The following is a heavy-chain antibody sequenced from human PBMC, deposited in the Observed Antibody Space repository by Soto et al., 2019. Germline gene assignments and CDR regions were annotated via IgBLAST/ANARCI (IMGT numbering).Heavy chain of an antibody. Sequence: SETLSLTCTVSGGSISSSSYYWGWIRQPPGKGLEWIGEIYHSGSTNYNPSLKSRVTISVDKSKNQFSLKLSSVTAADTAVYYCARDRMAAAGTVYYYYYGMDVWGQGTTVTVSS. CDR3: ARDRMAAAGTVYYYYYGMDV. CDR1: GGSISSSSYY. CDR2: IYHSGST. J-gene: IGHJ6*02. V-gene: IGHV4-39*07. D-gene: IGHD6-13*01.